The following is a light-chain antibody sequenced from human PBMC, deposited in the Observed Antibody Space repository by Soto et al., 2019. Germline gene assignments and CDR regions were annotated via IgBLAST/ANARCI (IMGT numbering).Light chain of an antibody. Sequence: VLTQPASVSGSPGQSITISCTGTSSDVGSYNLVSWYQQHPGKAPKLMIYEGSKRPSGVSNRFSGSKSGNTASLTISGLQAEDEADYYCCSYAGSSTFDVVFGGGTKLTVL. J-gene: IGLJ2*01. CDR3: CSYAGSSTFDVV. V-gene: IGLV2-23*03. CDR1: SSDVGSYNL. CDR2: EGS.